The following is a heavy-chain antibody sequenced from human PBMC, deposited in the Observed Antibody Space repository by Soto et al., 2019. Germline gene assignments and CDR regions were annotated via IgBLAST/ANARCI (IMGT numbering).Heavy chain of an antibody. Sequence: QVQLQESGPGLVKPSETLSLTCTVSGGSISNHYWSWIRQPPGKGLEWIGYIYYNGNTNYNPSLHRRVTMSVDTSNTQITLTLSSVTAPDASVYYCTRANWYAEHWGQTTLVTVSS. CDR3: TRANWYAEH. CDR2: IYYNGNT. D-gene: IGHD7-27*01. J-gene: IGHJ1*01. V-gene: IGHV4-59*11. CDR1: GGSISNHY.